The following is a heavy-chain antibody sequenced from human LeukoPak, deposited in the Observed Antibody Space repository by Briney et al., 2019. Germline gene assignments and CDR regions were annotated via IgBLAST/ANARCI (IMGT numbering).Heavy chain of an antibody. CDR1: GGSISSSNW. Sequence: SETLSLTCAVSGGSISSSNWWSWVRQPPGKGLEWIGEIYHSGSTNYNPSLKSRVTISVDTSKNQFSLKLSSVTAADTAVYYCASQGFRYENYWGQGTLVTVSS. CDR2: IYHSGST. J-gene: IGHJ4*02. CDR3: ASQGFRYENY. D-gene: IGHD1-1*01. V-gene: IGHV4-4*02.